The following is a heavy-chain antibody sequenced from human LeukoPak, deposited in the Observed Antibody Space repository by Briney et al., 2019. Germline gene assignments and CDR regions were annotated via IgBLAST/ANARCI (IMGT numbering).Heavy chain of an antibody. V-gene: IGHV1-69*05. CDR3: ASSAELGYCSSTSCCAVGFDY. CDR2: IIPIFGTA. J-gene: IGHJ4*02. Sequence: SVKVSCKASGGTFSSYAISWVRQAPGQGLEWMGGIIPIFGTANYAQKFQGRVTITTDESTSTAYMELSSLRSEDTAVYYCASSAELGYCSSTSCCAVGFDYWGQGTLVTVSS. CDR1: GGTFSSYA. D-gene: IGHD2-2*01.